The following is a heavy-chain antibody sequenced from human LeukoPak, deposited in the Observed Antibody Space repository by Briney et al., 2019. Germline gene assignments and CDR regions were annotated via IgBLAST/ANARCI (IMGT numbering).Heavy chain of an antibody. V-gene: IGHV3-23*01. J-gene: IGHJ4*02. CDR3: AKDSSDFWSGYFPFDY. CDR2: ISGSGGST. CDR1: GFTFSNYA. Sequence: GGSLRLSCAASGFTFSNYAMSWARQAPGKGLEWVSAISGSGGSTYYADSVKGRFTISRDNSKNTLYLQMNSLRAEDTAVYYCAKDSSDFWSGYFPFDYWGQGTLVTVSS. D-gene: IGHD3-3*01.